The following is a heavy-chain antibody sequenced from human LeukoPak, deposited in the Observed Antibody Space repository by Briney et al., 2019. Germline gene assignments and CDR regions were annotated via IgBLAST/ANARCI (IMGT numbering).Heavy chain of an antibody. D-gene: IGHD2-2*01. V-gene: IGHV1-18*01. CDR3: ARDMPRVRYRSSTSCLKKWFDP. CDR1: GYTFTSYG. Sequence: GASVKVSCKASGYTFTSYGISWVRQAPGQGLEWMGWISAYNGNTNYAQKLQGRVTMTTDTSTSTAYMELRSLRSDDTAVYYCARDMPRVRYRSSTSCLKKWFDPWGQGTLVTVSS. CDR2: ISAYNGNT. J-gene: IGHJ5*02.